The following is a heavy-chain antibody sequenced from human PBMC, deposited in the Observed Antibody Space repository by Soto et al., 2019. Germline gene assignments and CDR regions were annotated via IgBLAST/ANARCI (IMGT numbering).Heavy chain of an antibody. D-gene: IGHD7-27*01. CDR1: GCTFSRYA. V-gene: IGHV1-3*01. CDR2: INAGYGNT. CDR3: ARDTGDGTFDF. J-gene: IGHJ4*02. Sequence: GAAVKVSCKACGCTFSRYAMHWVRQAPGQRLEWMGWINAGYGNTKSSQKFQDRVTISRDTSASTAYMELTSLRSEDTAVYYCARDTGDGTFDFWGQGTLVTVSS.